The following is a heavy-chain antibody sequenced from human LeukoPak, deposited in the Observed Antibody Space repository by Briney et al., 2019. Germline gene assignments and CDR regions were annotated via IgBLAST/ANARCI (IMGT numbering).Heavy chain of an antibody. J-gene: IGHJ4*02. V-gene: IGHV4-34*01. CDR1: GGSFSGYY. Sequence: SETLSLTCAVYGGSFSGYYWSWIRQPPGKGLEWIGEINHSGGTNYNPSLKSRVTISVDTSKNQFSLKLSSVTAADTAAYYCASPLDYWGQGTLVTVSS. CDR2: INHSGGT. CDR3: ASPLDY.